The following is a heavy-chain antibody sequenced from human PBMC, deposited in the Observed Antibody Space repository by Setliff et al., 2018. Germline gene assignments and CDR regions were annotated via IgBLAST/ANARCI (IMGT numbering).Heavy chain of an antibody. CDR3: AKNPTIAAAVMYFDY. V-gene: IGHV3-23*01. J-gene: IGHJ4*02. CDR2: ISGSGGST. Sequence: GGSLRLSCAASGFTFSSYAMSWVRQAPGKGLEWVSAISGSGGSTYYADSVKGWFTISRDNSKNTLYLQMNSLRAEDTAVYYCAKNPTIAAAVMYFDYWGQGTLVTVSS. CDR1: GFTFSSYA. D-gene: IGHD6-13*01.